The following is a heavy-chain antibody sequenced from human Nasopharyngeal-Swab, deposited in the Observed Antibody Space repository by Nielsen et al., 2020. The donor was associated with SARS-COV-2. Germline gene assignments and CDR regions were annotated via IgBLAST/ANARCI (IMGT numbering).Heavy chain of an antibody. CDR3: ARDGSLSLLDAFDI. J-gene: IGHJ3*02. V-gene: IGHV4-59*01. Sequence: SETLSLTCTVSGGSISSYYWSWIRQPPGKGLEWIGYIYYSGSTNYNPSLKSRVTISVDTSKNQLSLKLSSVTAADTAVYYCARDGSLSLLDAFDIWGQGTMVTVSS. CDR2: IYYSGST. CDR1: GGSISSYY. D-gene: IGHD2-21*01.